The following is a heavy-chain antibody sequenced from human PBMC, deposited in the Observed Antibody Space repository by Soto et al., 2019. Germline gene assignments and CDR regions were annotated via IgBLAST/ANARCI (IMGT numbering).Heavy chain of an antibody. CDR2: IYYSGST. V-gene: IGHV4-59*01. Sequence: QVQLQESGPGLVKPSETLSVSCTVSGGSISSYYWSWIRQPPGKGLEWIGYIYYSGSTSYNPSLKSRVTISLDTSNNQFSLKLSSVTAADTAVYYCASSGSGWSWFDPWGQGTLVTVSS. CDR3: ASSGSGWSWFDP. J-gene: IGHJ5*02. CDR1: GGSISSYY. D-gene: IGHD6-19*01.